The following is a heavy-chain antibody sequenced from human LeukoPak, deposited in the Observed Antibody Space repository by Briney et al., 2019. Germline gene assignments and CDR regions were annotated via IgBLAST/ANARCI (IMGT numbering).Heavy chain of an antibody. Sequence: GASVKVSCKASDYTFSCYGISWVRQAPGQGLEWMGWINTYNGNTNYAQKLQGRVTMTTDTSTSTAYMELRSLRSDDTAVYFCARQARGYSSGWYQFHFDYWGQGTLVIVSS. CDR2: INTYNGNT. J-gene: IGHJ4*02. CDR1: DYTFSCYG. V-gene: IGHV1-18*04. CDR3: ARQARGYSSGWYQFHFDY. D-gene: IGHD6-19*01.